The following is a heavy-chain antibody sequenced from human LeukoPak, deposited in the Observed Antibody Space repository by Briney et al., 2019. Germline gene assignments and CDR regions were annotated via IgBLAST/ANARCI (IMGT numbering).Heavy chain of an antibody. CDR2: ISYDGSNK. D-gene: IGHD4-17*01. CDR1: GFTFSSYA. CDR3: ARGPRQATVTIYYYYYYGMDV. Sequence: GGSLRLSCAASGFTFSSYAMRWVRQAPGKGLEWVAVISYDGSNKYYADSVKGRFTISRDNSKNTLYLQMNSLRAEDTAVYYCARGPRQATVTIYYYYYYGMDVWGQGTTVTVSS. J-gene: IGHJ6*02. V-gene: IGHV3-30-3*01.